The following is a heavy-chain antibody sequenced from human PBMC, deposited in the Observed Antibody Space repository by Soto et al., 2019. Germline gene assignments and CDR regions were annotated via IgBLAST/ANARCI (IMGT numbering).Heavy chain of an antibody. CDR1: GYTFTKSD. V-gene: IGHV1-8*01. D-gene: IGHD5-12*01. CDR2: MSPKNGNT. Sequence: ASVKVSCKASGYTFTKSDINWVRQATGQGLEWMGWMSPKNGNTGYAQKFQGRVTMTRNTSISTAYMELSSLRSDDTAVYYCASGRVDILATSTWFDPWGQGTLVTVSS. CDR3: ASGRVDILATSTWFDP. J-gene: IGHJ5*02.